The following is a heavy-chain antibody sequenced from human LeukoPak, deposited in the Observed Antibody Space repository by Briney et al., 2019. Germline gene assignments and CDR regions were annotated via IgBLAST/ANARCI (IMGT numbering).Heavy chain of an antibody. CDR3: ARGGLAEIVVTIATYYFDS. CDR1: GFTFRSYW. Sequence: LSGGSLRLSCAASGFTFRSYWMSWVRQAPGKGLEWVANIMHDGSEKYYVDSVRGRFIISRDNAEKSLYLQMNSLRAEDTAVYYCARGGLAEIVVTIATYYFDSWGQGILVTVSS. V-gene: IGHV3-7*01. D-gene: IGHD5-12*01. J-gene: IGHJ4*02. CDR2: IMHDGSEK.